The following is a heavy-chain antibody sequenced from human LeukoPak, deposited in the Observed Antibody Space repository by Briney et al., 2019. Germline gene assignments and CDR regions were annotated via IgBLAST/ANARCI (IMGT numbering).Heavy chain of an antibody. J-gene: IGHJ4*02. D-gene: IGHD1-26*01. V-gene: IGHV3-23*01. CDR2: ISGSGGST. CDR3: AKDRDAGAAVG. CDR1: GFTFSSYA. Sequence: GGSLTLSCAASGFTFSSYAMSWVRQAPGKGLEWVSAISGSGGSTYYADSVKSRFTISRDNSKNTLYRQMNSLRAEDTAVYYCAKDRDAGAAVGWGQGTLVTVSS.